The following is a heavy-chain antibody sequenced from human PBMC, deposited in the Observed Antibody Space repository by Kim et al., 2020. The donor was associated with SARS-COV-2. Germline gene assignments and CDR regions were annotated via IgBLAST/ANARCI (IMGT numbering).Heavy chain of an antibody. D-gene: IGHD6-13*01. CDR2: INHSGST. CDR1: GGSFSGYY. V-gene: IGHV4-34*01. Sequence: SETLSLTCAVYGGSFSGYYWSWIRQPPGKGLEWIGEINHSGSTNYNPSLKSRVTISVDTSKNQFSLKLSSVTAADTAVYYCASLFFGSSWYNGYWGQGTLVTVSS. CDR3: ASLFFGSSWYNGY. J-gene: IGHJ4*02.